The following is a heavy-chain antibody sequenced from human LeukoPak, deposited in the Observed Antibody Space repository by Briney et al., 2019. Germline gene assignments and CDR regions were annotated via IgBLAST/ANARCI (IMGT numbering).Heavy chain of an antibody. J-gene: IGHJ6*02. V-gene: IGHV3-33*03. CDR3: ARGGGLDV. CDR1: GFTFTNYP. D-gene: IGHD3-16*01. CDR2: LWSDGIKT. Sequence: GRSLRLSCAASGFTFTNYPMHWVRQAPGKGLEWVAVLWSDGIKTDYADSVKGRFTISRDDSKNSLYLQMSNLRAEDTAVYFCARGGGLDVWGQGATVTVSS.